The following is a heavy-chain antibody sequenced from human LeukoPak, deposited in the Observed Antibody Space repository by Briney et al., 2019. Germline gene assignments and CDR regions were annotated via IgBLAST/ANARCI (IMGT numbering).Heavy chain of an antibody. V-gene: IGHV4-39*01. D-gene: IGHD3-22*01. Sequence: SSETLSLTCSVSGSSISSSSDYWGWIRQPPGKGLEWIGSIYYSGSTYYNPSLKSRVTISVDTSKNQFSLKLSSVTAADTAVYYCARHTRPLTMIVVGLGYFDYWGQGTLVTVSS. CDR2: IYYSGST. CDR1: GSSISSSSDY. CDR3: ARHTRPLTMIVVGLGYFDY. J-gene: IGHJ4*02.